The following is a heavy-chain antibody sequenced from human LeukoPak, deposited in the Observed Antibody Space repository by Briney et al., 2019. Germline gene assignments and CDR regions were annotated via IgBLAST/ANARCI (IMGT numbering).Heavy chain of an antibody. D-gene: IGHD6-6*01. CDR1: GFTFSSYW. V-gene: IGHV3-23*01. CDR2: ISEYGDVT. Sequence: GGSLRLSCAASGFTFSSYWMNWARQAPGKGLEWVSVISEYGDVTHYADSMKGRFTISRDNTKNTLNLQMNSLRPDDTAIYYCARDSSHYLGSSDYWGQGALVTVSS. J-gene: IGHJ4*02. CDR3: ARDSSHYLGSSDY.